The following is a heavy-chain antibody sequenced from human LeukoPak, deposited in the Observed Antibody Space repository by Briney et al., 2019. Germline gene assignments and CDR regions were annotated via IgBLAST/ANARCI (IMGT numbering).Heavy chain of an antibody. CDR1: GFTFSSYG. CDR3: AKSPRVDTAMEDF. V-gene: IGHV3-30*02. J-gene: IGHJ4*02. D-gene: IGHD5-18*01. CDR2: IRYDGSNK. Sequence: PGGSLRLSCAASGFTFSSYGMHWVRQAPGKGLEWVAFIRYDGSNKYYADSVKGRFTISRDNSKNTLYLQMNSLRAEDTAVYYCAKSPRVDTAMEDFGGQGTLVTVSS.